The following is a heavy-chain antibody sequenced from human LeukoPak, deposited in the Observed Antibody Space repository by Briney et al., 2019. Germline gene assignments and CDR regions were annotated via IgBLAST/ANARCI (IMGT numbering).Heavy chain of an antibody. Sequence: ASVKVSCKASGYTFTSFDINWVRQATGQGLEWMGWMNPNSGNTGYAQKFQGRVTMARDTSINTAYMELSSLRSEDTAVYYCASSRLRGAFDIWGQGTMVTVSS. CDR2: MNPNSGNT. CDR1: GYTFTSFD. V-gene: IGHV1-8*01. J-gene: IGHJ3*02. D-gene: IGHD4-17*01. CDR3: ASSRLRGAFDI.